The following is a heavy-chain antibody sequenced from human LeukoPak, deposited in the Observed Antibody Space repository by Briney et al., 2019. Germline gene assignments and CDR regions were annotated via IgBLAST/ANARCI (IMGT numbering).Heavy chain of an antibody. CDR1: GFTFSSYA. CDR2: ISGSGGST. D-gene: IGHD6-19*01. Sequence: GGSLRLPCAASGFTFSSYAMSWVRQAPGKGLEWVSAISGSGGSTYYADSVKGRFTISRDNSKNTLYLQMNSLRAEDTAVYYCARVSGSGWPYYFDYWGQGTLVTVSS. CDR3: ARVSGSGWPYYFDY. V-gene: IGHV3-23*01. J-gene: IGHJ4*02.